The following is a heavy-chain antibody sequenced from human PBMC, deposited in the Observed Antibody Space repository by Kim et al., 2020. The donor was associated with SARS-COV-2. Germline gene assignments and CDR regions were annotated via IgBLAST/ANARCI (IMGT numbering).Heavy chain of an antibody. CDR3: ARDRVGRYCSSTSCYKYY. CDR1: GGSISSYY. D-gene: IGHD2-2*02. Sequence: SETLSLTCTVSGGSISSYYWSWIRQPPGKGLEWIGYIYYSGSTNYNPSLKSRVTISVDTSKNQFSLKLSAVTAADTAVYYCARDRVGRYCSSTSCYKYY. V-gene: IGHV4-59*13. CDR2: IYYSGST. J-gene: IGHJ6*01.